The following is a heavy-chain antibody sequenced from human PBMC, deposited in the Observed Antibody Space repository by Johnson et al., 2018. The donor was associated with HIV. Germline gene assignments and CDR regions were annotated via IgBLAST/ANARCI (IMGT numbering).Heavy chain of an antibody. V-gene: IGHV3-33*01. Sequence: QVQLVESGGGVVQPGRSLRLSCAASGFTFSSYGMHWVRQAPGKGLELVAVIWYDGSNKYYADSVKGRFTISRDNSKNTLYLQMNSLRAEDTAVYYCARAVLWFGDHVFDMWGQGTMVTVSS. CDR2: IWYDGSNK. CDR3: ARAVLWFGDHVFDM. CDR1: GFTFSSYG. J-gene: IGHJ3*02. D-gene: IGHD3-10*01.